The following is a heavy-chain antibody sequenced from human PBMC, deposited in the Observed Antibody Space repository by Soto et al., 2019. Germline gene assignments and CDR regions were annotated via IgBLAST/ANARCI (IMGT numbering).Heavy chain of an antibody. J-gene: IGHJ4*02. CDR3: ARQLYSGYDYYYFDC. CDR1: GGSISSYY. D-gene: IGHD5-12*01. V-gene: IGHV4-59*08. CDR2: IYYSGNT. Sequence: PSETLSLTCTVSGGSISSYYWSWIRQPPGKGLEWIGYIYYSGNTNYNPSLKSRVTISVDTSKNQFSLNLSSVTAADTAVYYCARQLYSGYDYYYFDCWGQGTLVTSPQ.